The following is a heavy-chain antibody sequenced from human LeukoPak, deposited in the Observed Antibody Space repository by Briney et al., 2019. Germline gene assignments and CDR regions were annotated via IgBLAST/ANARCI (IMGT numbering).Heavy chain of an antibody. CDR3: ARSRRFTYYYDSSGYGPFDY. V-gene: IGHV1-69*01. J-gene: IGHJ4*02. CDR2: IIPIFGTA. Sequence: SVKVSCKASGGTFSSYAISWVRQAPGQGLEWMGGIIPIFGTANYAQKFQGRVTITADESTSTAYMELSSLRSEDTAVYYCARSRRFTYYYDSSGYGPFDYWGQGTLVTVSS. CDR1: GGTFSSYA. D-gene: IGHD3-22*01.